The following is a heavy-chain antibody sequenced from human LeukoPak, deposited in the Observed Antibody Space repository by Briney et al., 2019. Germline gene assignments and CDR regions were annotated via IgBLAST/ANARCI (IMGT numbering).Heavy chain of an antibody. J-gene: IGHJ3*01. V-gene: IGHV1-2*02. CDR1: GYSFTGYH. Sequence: ASVKVSCKAFGYSFTGYHLHWVRQAPRQGLEWMGWVNPKTGGTNYARKFQGRVTMTRDTSINIVNMELSRLTSDDTAVYYCAREFSSKLEWLAYVTGDDAFDVWGQGTMITVS. D-gene: IGHD3-3*01. CDR2: VNPKTGGT. CDR3: AREFSSKLEWLAYVTGDDAFDV.